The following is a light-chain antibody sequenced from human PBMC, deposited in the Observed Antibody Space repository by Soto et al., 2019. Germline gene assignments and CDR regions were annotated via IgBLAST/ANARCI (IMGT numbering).Light chain of an antibody. Sequence: QSVLTQPASLSVSTGQSIAISCTGTSSDVGGYNYVSWYQQLPGNAPKLLIYDVTIRPSGVSDRFSGSKSGTTASLTISGLQAEDEADYYCCSYASSTIYVFGTGTKVTV. J-gene: IGLJ1*01. CDR2: DVT. V-gene: IGLV2-14*03. CDR1: SSDVGGYNY. CDR3: CSYASSTIYV.